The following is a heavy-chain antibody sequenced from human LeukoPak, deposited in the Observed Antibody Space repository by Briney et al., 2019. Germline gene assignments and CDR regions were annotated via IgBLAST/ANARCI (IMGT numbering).Heavy chain of an antibody. CDR3: ARGAGDYALTTLDS. CDR1: GGSISSSSYY. V-gene: IGHV4-39*01. D-gene: IGHD4-17*01. Sequence: SGTLSLTCTVSGGSISSSSYYWGWIRQPPGKGLEWIGSIFYSGSAYYNPSLKSRVTISVDTSKNQFSLRMSSVTAADTAVYYCARGAGDYALTTLDSWGQGALVTVSS. CDR2: IFYSGSA. J-gene: IGHJ4*02.